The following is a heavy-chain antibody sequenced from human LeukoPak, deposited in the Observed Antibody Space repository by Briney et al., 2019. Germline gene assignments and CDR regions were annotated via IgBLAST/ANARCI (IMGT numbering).Heavy chain of an antibody. CDR2: ITSSSSYI. CDR1: GFTFSTYV. D-gene: IGHD3-16*02. J-gene: IGHJ4*02. CDR3: ARHRTASDY. V-gene: IGHV3-21*01. Sequence: GGSLRLSCVASGFTFSTYVMGWVRQVPGKGLEWVSSITSSSSYIYYADSVKGRFTISRDNAKSSLYLQMNSLRAEDTALYYCARHRTASDYWGQGTLVTVSS.